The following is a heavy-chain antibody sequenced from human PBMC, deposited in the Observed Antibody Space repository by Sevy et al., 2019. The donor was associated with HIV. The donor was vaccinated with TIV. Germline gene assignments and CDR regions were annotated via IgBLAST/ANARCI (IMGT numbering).Heavy chain of an antibody. D-gene: IGHD3-10*01. V-gene: IGHV1-2*02. CDR2: INPNSGGT. CDR1: GYTFTGYY. Sequence: ASVKVSCKASGYTFTGYYMHWVRQAPGQGLEWMGWINPNSGGTNYAQKFQGRVTMTRDTSISTAYMELSRLRSDDTAVDYCSRAKTRVRGVIITLFDYWGQGTLVTVSS. J-gene: IGHJ4*02. CDR3: SRAKTRVRGVIITLFDY.